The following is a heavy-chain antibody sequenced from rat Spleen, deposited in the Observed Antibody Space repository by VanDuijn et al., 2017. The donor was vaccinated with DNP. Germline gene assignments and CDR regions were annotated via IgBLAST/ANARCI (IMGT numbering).Heavy chain of an antibody. CDR3: ASTDTMGITTGWFAY. CDR1: GFSFSNYG. V-gene: IGHV5-29*01. J-gene: IGHJ3*01. CDR2: INYDGNST. Sequence: EVQLVESGGGLVQPGRSLKLSCAASGFSFSNYGMAWVRQAPTKGLEWVATINYDGNSTHYRGSVTGRFTISRDNGKRTLHLQMDSLRSEDTDTYYCASTDTMGITTGWFAYWGQGTLVTVSS. D-gene: IGHD1-9*01.